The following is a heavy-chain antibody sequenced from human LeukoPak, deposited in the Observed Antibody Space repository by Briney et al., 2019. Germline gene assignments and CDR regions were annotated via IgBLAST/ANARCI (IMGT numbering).Heavy chain of an antibody. CDR1: GYTFTGYY. V-gene: IGHV1-2*02. D-gene: IGHD3-22*01. CDR3: ARDLYYYDSSGYYYMDV. Sequence: ASVKVSCKASGYTFTGYYMHWVRQAPGQGLEWMGWINPNSGGTNYAQKFQGRVTMTRDTSISTAYTELSRLRSDDTAVYYCARDLYYYDSSGYYYMDVWGKGTTVTVSS. J-gene: IGHJ6*03. CDR2: INPNSGGT.